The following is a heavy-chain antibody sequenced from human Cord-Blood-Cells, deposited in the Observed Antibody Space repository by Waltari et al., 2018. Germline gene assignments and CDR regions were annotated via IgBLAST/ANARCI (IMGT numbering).Heavy chain of an antibody. J-gene: IGHJ4*02. CDR2: INPNSGGT. CDR1: GYTVTGYY. D-gene: IGHD6-6*01. V-gene: IGHV1-2*04. CDR3: ARGDSQAEYSFDY. Sequence: QLQLVQSGAEVKKPWASVKVSCKASGYTVTGYYLHWVRQAPGHGLEWMGWINPNSGGTNYAQKFQGWVTMTRDTAISAVYMEMSRLRADDTAVYYCARGDSQAEYSFDYWGQGTLVAVSS.